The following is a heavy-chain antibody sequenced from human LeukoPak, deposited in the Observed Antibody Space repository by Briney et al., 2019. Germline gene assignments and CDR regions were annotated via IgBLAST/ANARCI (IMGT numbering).Heavy chain of an antibody. CDR2: IYYSGST. J-gene: IGHJ4*02. Sequence: SETLSLTCTVSGGSISNYYWSWIRQPPGKGLEWIGYIYYSGSTNYNPSLKSRVTISVDTSKNQFSLKLSSVTAADTAVYYCARSIGGYFDYWGQGTLVTVSS. CDR1: GGSISNYY. V-gene: IGHV4-59*08. CDR3: ARSIGGYFDY. D-gene: IGHD3-10*01.